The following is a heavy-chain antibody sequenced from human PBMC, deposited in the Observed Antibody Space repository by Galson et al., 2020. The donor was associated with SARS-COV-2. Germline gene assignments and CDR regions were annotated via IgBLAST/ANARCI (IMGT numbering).Heavy chain of an antibody. Sequence: LETLSLTCTVSGGSISSRNYYWGWIRQPPGKGLEWIGSVYYSGSTYYNPSLKSRVTISVDTSKNQFSLKLSSMTAADAAVYYCARVCGCISVYYMGVWGKWTSVTISS. CDR3: ARVCGCISVYYMGV. CDR2: VYYSGST. CDR1: GGSISSRNYY. J-gene: IGHJ6*03. D-gene: IGHD2-21*01. V-gene: IGHV4-39*01.